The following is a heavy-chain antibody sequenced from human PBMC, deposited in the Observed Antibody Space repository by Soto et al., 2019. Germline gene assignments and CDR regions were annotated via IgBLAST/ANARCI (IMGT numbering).Heavy chain of an antibody. CDR1: GGSISSGGYY. CDR2: IYYGGTA. CDR3: ARGITMVRGVIFSPYFDY. J-gene: IGHJ4*02. V-gene: IGHV4-31*01. Sequence: QVQLQESGPGLVKPSQTLSLTCTVSGGSISSGGYYWSWIRQHPGKGLEWIGYIYYGGTAYYDPSLKSLVTISVDTSKNQFSLKLSSVTAADTAVYYCARGITMVRGVIFSPYFDYWGQGTLVTVSS. D-gene: IGHD3-10*01.